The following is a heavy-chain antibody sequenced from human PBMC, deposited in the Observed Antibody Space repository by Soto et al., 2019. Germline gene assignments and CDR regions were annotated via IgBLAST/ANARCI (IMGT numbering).Heavy chain of an antibody. Sequence: SETLSLTCTVSCGSISSGGYYWSWIRQHPGKGLEWIGYIYYSGSTYYNPSLKSRVTISVDTSKNQFSLKLSSVTAADTAVYYCARERDLRYFDWLPHDAFDIWGQGTMVT. CDR1: CGSISSGGYY. V-gene: IGHV4-31*03. J-gene: IGHJ3*02. CDR3: ARERDLRYFDWLPHDAFDI. CDR2: IYYSGST. D-gene: IGHD3-9*01.